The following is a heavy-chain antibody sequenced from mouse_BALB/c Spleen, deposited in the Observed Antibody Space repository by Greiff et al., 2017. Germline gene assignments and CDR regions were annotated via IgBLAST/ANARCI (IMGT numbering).Heavy chain of an antibody. CDR1: GYSITSDYA. Sequence: EVKLQESGPGLVKPSQSLSLTCTVTGYSITSDYAWNWIRQFPGNKLEWMGYISYSGSTSYNPSLKSRISITRDTSKNQFFLQLNSVTTEDTATYYCARSAYANLGFAYWGQGTLVTVSA. J-gene: IGHJ3*01. V-gene: IGHV3-2*02. D-gene: IGHD6-5*01. CDR2: ISYSGST. CDR3: ARSAYANLGFAY.